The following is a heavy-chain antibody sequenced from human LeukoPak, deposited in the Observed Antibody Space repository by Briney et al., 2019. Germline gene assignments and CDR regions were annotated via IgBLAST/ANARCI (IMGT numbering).Heavy chain of an antibody. Sequence: PRGSLRLSCAASGFTFSSDSMNWVRHAPGMGLERVSYISSSSSTIYYADSVKGRFTISRDNAKNSLYLQMNSLRAEDTAVYYCARVGDGYNVGFDYWGQGTLVTVSS. CDR3: ARVGDGYNVGFDY. CDR1: GFTFSSDS. D-gene: IGHD5-24*01. V-gene: IGHV3-48*01. CDR2: ISSSSSTI. J-gene: IGHJ4*02.